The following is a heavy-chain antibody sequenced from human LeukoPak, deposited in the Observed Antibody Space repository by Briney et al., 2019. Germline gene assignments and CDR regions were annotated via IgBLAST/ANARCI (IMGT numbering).Heavy chain of an antibody. V-gene: IGHV1-2*06. J-gene: IGHJ4*02. CDR1: GYTLTAYY. D-gene: IGHD3-22*01. CDR2: INPNSGGT. CDR3: ARVWYYYDSSGYYDY. Sequence: TSVKVSCKASGYTLTAYYIYWVRQAPGQGLEWMGRINPNSGGTDYAQNFQGRVTMTRDTSISTAYMELSRLRSDDTAVYYCARVWYYYDSSGYYDYWGQGTLVTVSS.